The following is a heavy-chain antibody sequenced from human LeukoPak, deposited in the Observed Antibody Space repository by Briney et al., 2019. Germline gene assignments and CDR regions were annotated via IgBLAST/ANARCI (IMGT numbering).Heavy chain of an antibody. CDR3: ASGISLSHWHYFDY. Sequence: GASVKVSCKAPGYTFTIYYMHWVRQAPGQGLEWLGIFNPSGDTTSYAQKFQGRVTITRDTSASTAYMELSGLRSEDTALYYCASGISLSHWHYFDYWGQGTLVTVSS. CDR2: FNPSGDTT. V-gene: IGHV1-46*01. J-gene: IGHJ4*02. D-gene: IGHD2-15*01. CDR1: GYTFTIYY.